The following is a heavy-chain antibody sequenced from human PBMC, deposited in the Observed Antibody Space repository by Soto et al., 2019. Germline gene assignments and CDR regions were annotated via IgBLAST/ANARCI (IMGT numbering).Heavy chain of an antibody. CDR2: VYYSGTT. V-gene: IGHV4-61*08. Sequence: SETLSLTCTVSGGSIDSGDYYWSWIRQPPGKGLEWIGYVYYSGTTNYNPFLKSRVTLSLDKSKNQFSLKMNSVTAADTAVYYCARGIGYCSSINCYSSRRLRFDSWGQGTLVTVSS. D-gene: IGHD2-2*01. CDR1: GGSIDSGDYY. J-gene: IGHJ4*02. CDR3: ARGIGYCSSINCYSSRRLRFDS.